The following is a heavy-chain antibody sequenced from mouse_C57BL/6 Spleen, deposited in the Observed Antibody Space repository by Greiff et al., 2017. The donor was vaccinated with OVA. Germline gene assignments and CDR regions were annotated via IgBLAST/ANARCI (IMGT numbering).Heavy chain of an antibody. CDR2: IYPSDSET. J-gene: IGHJ3*01. Sequence: QVQLQQPGAELVRPGSSVKLSCKASGYTFTSYWMDWVKQRPGQGLEWIGNIYPSDSETHYNQKFKDKATLTVDKSSSTAYMQLSSLTSEDSAVYYCATGFYDWFAYWGQGTLVTVSA. CDR1: GYTFTSYW. D-gene: IGHD2-12*01. V-gene: IGHV1-61*01. CDR3: ATGFYDWFAY.